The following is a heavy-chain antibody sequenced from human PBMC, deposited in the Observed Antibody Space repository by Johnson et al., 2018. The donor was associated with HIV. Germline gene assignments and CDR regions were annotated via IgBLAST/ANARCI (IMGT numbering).Heavy chain of an antibody. CDR2: ISSNGGST. Sequence: VQLVESGGGLAQPGGSLRLSCAASGFTFSSYAMHWVRQAPGKGLEYVSDISSNGGSTYSANPVKGQFTISRDNSKNTLYLQLGSLRAEDMAVYCCARAYSSTVTPPAAFDIWGQGTMVTVSS. V-gene: IGHV3-64*01. CDR1: GFTFSSYA. J-gene: IGHJ3*02. CDR3: ARAYSSTVTPPAAFDI. D-gene: IGHD4-17*01.